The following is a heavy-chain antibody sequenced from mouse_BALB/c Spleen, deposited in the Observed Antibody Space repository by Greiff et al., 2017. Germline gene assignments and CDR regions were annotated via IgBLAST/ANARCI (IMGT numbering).Heavy chain of an antibody. D-gene: IGHD2-4*01. V-gene: IGHV1S127*01. J-gene: IGHJ3*01. CDR1: GYTFTSYW. CDR3: ARAGLRRGAWFAY. CDR2: IDPSDSET. Sequence: VKLQESGTVLARPGASVKMSCKASGYTFTSYWMHWVKQRPGQGLEWIGMIDPSDSETRLNQKFKDKATLTVDKSSSTAYMQLSSPTSEDSAVYYCARAGLRRGAWFAYWGQGTLVTVSA.